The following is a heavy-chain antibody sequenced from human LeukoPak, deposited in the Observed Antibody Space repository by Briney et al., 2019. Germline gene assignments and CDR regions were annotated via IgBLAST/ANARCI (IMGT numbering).Heavy chain of an antibody. CDR1: GYTFTGYY. CDR2: INPNSGGT. Sequence: ASVKVSCKASGYTFTGYYMHWVRQAPGQGLEWMGWINPNSGGTNYAQKFQGRVTMTRDTSISTAYMELSRLRSDDTAVYYCARSAVGYCSSTSCYRPNWFDPWGQGTLVTVSS. V-gene: IGHV1-2*02. CDR3: ARSAVGYCSSTSCYRPNWFDP. D-gene: IGHD2-2*01. J-gene: IGHJ5*02.